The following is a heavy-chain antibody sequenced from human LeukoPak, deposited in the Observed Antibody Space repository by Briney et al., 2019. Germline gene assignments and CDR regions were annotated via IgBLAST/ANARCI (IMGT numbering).Heavy chain of an antibody. J-gene: IGHJ3*02. D-gene: IGHD1-26*01. CDR2: IYPGDSDT. Sequence: GESLKISCKGCGYSFISYWIGWVRPMPGKGLEWMGIIYPGDSDTRYRPSFQGQVTISADKSISTAYLQWSSLKASDTAMYYCARQYSGSYGDAFDIWGQETMVTVSS. CDR3: ARQYSGSYGDAFDI. CDR1: GYSFISYW. V-gene: IGHV5-51*01.